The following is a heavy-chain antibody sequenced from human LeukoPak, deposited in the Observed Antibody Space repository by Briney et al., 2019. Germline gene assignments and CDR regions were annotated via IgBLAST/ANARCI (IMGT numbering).Heavy chain of an antibody. D-gene: IGHD2-2*01. J-gene: IGHJ4*02. Sequence: PSVTLSLTCTVSGGSISSYYGSWVRQPAGKGLEWIGRIYTSGSTNYNPSLKSRVTMSVDTSKNQFSLKLSSVTAADTAVYYCASLGYCSSTSCRRDYFHYWAQGTLVTVSS. CDR2: IYTSGST. CDR1: GGSISSYY. V-gene: IGHV4-4*07. CDR3: ASLGYCSSTSCRRDYFHY.